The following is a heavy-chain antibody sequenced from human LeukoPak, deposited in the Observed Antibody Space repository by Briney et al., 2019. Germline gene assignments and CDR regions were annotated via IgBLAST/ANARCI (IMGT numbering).Heavy chain of an antibody. V-gene: IGHV3-30*02. J-gene: IGHJ3*02. CDR3: AKVFPRDNQWLIRRSLDAFDI. D-gene: IGHD6-19*01. CDR1: GFTFSTYG. CDR2: IRPEDGTNK. Sequence: PGGSLRLSCAASGFTFSTYGMNWVRQAPGKGLEWVAFIRPEDGTNKYYADSVKGRFTISRDNSKNRVYLQLNRLIPEDTAVYYCAKVFPRDNQWLIRRSLDAFDIWGQGTMVTVSS.